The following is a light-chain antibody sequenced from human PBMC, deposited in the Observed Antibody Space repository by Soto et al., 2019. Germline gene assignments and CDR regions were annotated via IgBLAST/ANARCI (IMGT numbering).Light chain of an antibody. CDR2: DAS. CDR3: QQYGSSPRT. J-gene: IGKJ1*01. CDR1: QSVSSN. V-gene: IGKV3-20*01. Sequence: EVVLTQSPDTLSLSPVEIARLYFMASQSVSSNLACYQQKPGQAPRLLIYDASNRAPGIPARFSGSGSGTDFTLTISRLEPEDFAVYYCQQYGSSPRTCGQGTKGDIK.